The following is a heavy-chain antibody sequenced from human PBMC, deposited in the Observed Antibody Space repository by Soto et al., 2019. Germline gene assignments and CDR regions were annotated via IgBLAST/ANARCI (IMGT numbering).Heavy chain of an antibody. J-gene: IGHJ4*02. V-gene: IGHV1-2*02. CDR3: ARDHAHVTNGVSNFEY. Sequence: GVSVKVSCKASGYTFTGYYMHWVRQTSGQGLEWMGWINPNSGGTNYAQKFKGGVKMTRETSSSTAYMELSRLRSDDTAVYYCARDHAHVTNGVSNFEYWGQGTPVTVTS. CDR1: GYTFTGYY. CDR2: INPNSGGT. D-gene: IGHD2-8*01.